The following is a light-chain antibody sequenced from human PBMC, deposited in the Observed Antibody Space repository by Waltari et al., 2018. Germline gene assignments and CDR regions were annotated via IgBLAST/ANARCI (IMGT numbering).Light chain of an antibody. Sequence: EIVLTQSPATLSLSPGERAPLYCRASQSVSSYLAWYQQKPGQAPRLLIYDASSRATGIPTRFSGSGSGTDFTLTISSLEPEDFAVYYCQQRSNWPGTFGQGTKLEIK. J-gene: IGKJ2*01. CDR2: DAS. V-gene: IGKV3-11*01. CDR1: QSVSSY. CDR3: QQRSNWPGT.